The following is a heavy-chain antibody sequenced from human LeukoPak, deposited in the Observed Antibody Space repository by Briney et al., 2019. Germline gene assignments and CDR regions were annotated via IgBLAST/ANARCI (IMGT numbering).Heavy chain of an antibody. D-gene: IGHD4-17*01. CDR1: GGSISTYY. V-gene: IGHV4-59*12. CDR2: IYYDGST. J-gene: IGHJ4*02. Sequence: SETLSLTCTVSGGSISTYYWSWIRQSPGKGLEWIGYIYYDGSTNYNPSLKSRVTISLDMSKNQFSLKLSPVTAADTAVYYCARSTDGAPPDYWGQGTLVTVSS. CDR3: ARSTDGAPPDY.